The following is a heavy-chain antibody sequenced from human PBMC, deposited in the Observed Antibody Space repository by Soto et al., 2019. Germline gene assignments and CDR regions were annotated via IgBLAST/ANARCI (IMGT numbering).Heavy chain of an antibody. D-gene: IGHD2-8*01. CDR1: GYTFTSYY. Sequence: ASVKVSCKASGYTFTSYYMHWVRQAPGQGLEWMGIINPSGGSTSCAQKFQGRVTMTRDTSTSTVYMELSSLRSEDTAVYYCARPSGYCTNGVCYQDFDYWGQGTLVTVSS. CDR3: ARPSGYCTNGVCYQDFDY. J-gene: IGHJ4*02. CDR2: INPSGGST. V-gene: IGHV1-46*01.